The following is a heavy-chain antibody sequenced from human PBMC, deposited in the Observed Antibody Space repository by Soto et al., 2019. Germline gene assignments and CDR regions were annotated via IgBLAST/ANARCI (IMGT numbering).Heavy chain of an antibody. CDR3: ARDPYGGYIFDS. D-gene: IGHD5-12*01. Sequence: QVQLVESGGGVVQPGTSLRLSCAASGFLFRNYAMHWVRQSPAKGLEWLAVISFDGANIFYAGAAKGRFTISRDNSKQTLYLQLDSLRPEETGVYFCARDPYGGYIFDSWGQGTQVTLSS. CDR1: GFLFRNYA. CDR2: ISFDGANI. V-gene: IGHV3-30-3*01. J-gene: IGHJ4*02.